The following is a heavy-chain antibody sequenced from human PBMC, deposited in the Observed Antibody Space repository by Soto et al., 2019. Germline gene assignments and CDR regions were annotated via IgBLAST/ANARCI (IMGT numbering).Heavy chain of an antibody. CDR2: IIPLFGTT. CDR1: EGTFSNYA. V-gene: IGHV1-69*01. Sequence: QVQLVQSGAEVKGPGSSVRVSCKASEGTFSNYAITWVRQAPGQGLEWMGGIIPLFGTTNYAQKFQGRVTFTADESTSTAYLELSSLTPEDTAVYYCARDHSSYGDYAIKGLRDWGQGILVTVSS. D-gene: IGHD4-17*01. CDR3: ARDHSSYGDYAIKGLRD. J-gene: IGHJ4*02.